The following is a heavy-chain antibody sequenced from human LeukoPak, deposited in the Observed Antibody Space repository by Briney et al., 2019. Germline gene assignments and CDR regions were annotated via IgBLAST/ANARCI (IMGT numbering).Heavy chain of an antibody. Sequence: GGSLRLSCAASRFTFSTYAMSWVRQAPGKGLEWVSAISDSGGSTYYADSVRGRFTVSRDNSKNTLYLQMNSLRAEDTAVYYCASDYCSSTSCYYFDYWGQGTLVTVSS. CDR3: ASDYCSSTSCYYFDY. CDR1: RFTFSTYA. V-gene: IGHV3-23*01. J-gene: IGHJ4*02. D-gene: IGHD2-2*01. CDR2: ISDSGGST.